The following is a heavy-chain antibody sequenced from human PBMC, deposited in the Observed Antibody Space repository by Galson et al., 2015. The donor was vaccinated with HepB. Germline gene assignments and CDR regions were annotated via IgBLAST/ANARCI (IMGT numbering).Heavy chain of an antibody. CDR2: ISWDGGST. J-gene: IGHJ3*02. CDR3: AKDGQGNAFDI. CDR1: GFTFDDYT. V-gene: IGHV3-43*01. D-gene: IGHD6-13*01. Sequence: SLRLSCAASGFTFDDYTMHWVRQAPGKGLEWVSLISWDGGSTYYADSVKGRFTISRDNNKNSLYLQMNSLRTEDTALYYCAKDGQGNAFDIWGQGTMVTVSS.